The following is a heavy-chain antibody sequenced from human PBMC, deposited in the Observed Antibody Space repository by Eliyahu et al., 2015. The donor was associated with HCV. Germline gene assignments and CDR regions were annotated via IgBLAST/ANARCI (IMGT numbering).Heavy chain of an antibody. CDR1: GFTXSXNY. V-gene: IGHV3-53*02. Sequence: EVQLVETGGGLIQPGGSLRLXCXAXGFTXSXNYMXWVRQAPGKGLEWVSVIYSGGSTYYADSVKGRFTISRDNSKNTLYLQMNRLRAEDTAVYYCASVTVPARGTYYYYGMDVWGQGTTVTVSS. CDR2: IYSGGST. D-gene: IGHD1-1*01. CDR3: ASVTVPARGTYYYYGMDV. J-gene: IGHJ6*02.